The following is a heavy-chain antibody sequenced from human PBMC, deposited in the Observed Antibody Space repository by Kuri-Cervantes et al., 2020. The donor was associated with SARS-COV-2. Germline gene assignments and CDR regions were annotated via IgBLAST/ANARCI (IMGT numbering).Heavy chain of an antibody. CDR2: ISAYNGNT. D-gene: IGHD3-3*01. CDR1: GYTFTVYY. V-gene: IGHV1-18*04. J-gene: IGHJ2*01. Sequence: ASVKVSCKASGYTFTVYYMHWVRQAPGQGLEWMGWISAYNGNTNYAQKLQGRVTMTTDTSTSTAYMELRSLRSDDTAVYYCARVREADYDFWSGYAYWYFDLWGRGTLVTVSS. CDR3: ARVREADYDFWSGYAYWYFDL.